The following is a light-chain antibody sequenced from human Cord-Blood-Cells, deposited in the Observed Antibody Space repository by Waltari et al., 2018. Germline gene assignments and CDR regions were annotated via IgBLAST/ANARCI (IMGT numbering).Light chain of an antibody. Sequence: DIQMTQSPSSLSASVGDRVTITCRASQSISSYLNWYQQKPGKAPKLLNYAASSLQSWVPSRFSGSGSGTDFTLTISSLQPEDFATYYCQQSYSTPYTFGQGTKLEIK. V-gene: IGKV1-39*01. J-gene: IGKJ2*01. CDR1: QSISSY. CDR3: QQSYSTPYT. CDR2: AAS.